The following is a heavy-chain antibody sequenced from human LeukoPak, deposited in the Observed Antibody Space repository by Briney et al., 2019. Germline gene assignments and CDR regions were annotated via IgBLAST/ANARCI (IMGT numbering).Heavy chain of an antibody. D-gene: IGHD3-10*01. CDR2: ISSSSTI. J-gene: IGHJ4*02. V-gene: IGHV3-48*01. Sequence: PGGSLRLSCAASGFTFSSYSMNWVRQAPGKGLEWVSYISSSSTIYYADSVKGRFTISRDNAKNSLYLQMNSLRAEDTAVYYCARFHGSGSYHFDYWGQGTLVTVSS. CDR3: ARFHGSGSYHFDY. CDR1: GFTFSSYS.